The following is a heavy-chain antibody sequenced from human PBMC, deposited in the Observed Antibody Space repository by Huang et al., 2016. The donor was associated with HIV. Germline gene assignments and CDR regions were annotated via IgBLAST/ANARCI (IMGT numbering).Heavy chain of an antibody. CDR2: IIVDNGNT. Sequence: QVQLVQSGAEVKKPGASVKVSCKASGYTFSSFGISWVRQGPGQGLEWVGWIIVDNGNTKFAQKFPGRLTMTTDTATSTAYMELRGLRSDDTAVYYCARGGGIQLWLLGYYYMDVWGNGTTVTVSS. V-gene: IGHV1-18*01. CDR1: GYTFSSFG. J-gene: IGHJ6*03. CDR3: ARGGGIQLWLLGYYYMDV. D-gene: IGHD5-18*01.